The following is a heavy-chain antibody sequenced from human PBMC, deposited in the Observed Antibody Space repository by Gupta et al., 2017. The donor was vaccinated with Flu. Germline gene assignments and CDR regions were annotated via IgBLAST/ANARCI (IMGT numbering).Heavy chain of an antibody. Sequence: QITLKESGPTLVKSTQTLTLTCTFSGFSLSTSGEGVGWIRQPPGKALEWLALIYWDDDKPYSPSLRNRLTIAKDTSKNRVILTMTNMDPVDTATYYCAHTELFPGSQGNYFDYWGQGTLVSVSS. D-gene: IGHD2-15*01. CDR2: IYWDDDK. V-gene: IGHV2-5*02. CDR3: AHTELFPGSQGNYFDY. J-gene: IGHJ4*02. CDR1: GFSLSTSGEG.